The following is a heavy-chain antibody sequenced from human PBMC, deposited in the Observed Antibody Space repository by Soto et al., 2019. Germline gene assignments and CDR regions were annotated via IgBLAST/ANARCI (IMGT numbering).Heavy chain of an antibody. J-gene: IGHJ6*03. CDR2: IYCGGST. V-gene: IGHV3-66*01. CDR1: GFTVSSNY. Sequence: GGSLRLSCAASGFTVSSNYMSWVRQAPGKGLEWVSVIYCGGSTYYADSVKGRFTISRDNSKNTLYLQMNSLRAEDTAVYYCARGKTGGSAYYMDVWGKGTTVTVSS. CDR3: ARGKTGGSAYYMDV. D-gene: IGHD3-10*01.